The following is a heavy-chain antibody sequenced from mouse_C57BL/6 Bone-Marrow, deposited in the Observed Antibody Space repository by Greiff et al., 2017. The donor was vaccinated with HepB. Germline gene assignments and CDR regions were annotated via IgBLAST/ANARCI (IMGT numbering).Heavy chain of an antibody. V-gene: IGHV1-81*01. Sequence: QVQLKESGAELARPGASVKLSCKASGYTFTSYGISWVKQRTGQGLEWIGEIYPRSGNTYYNEKFKGKATLTADKSSSTAYMELRSLTSEDSAVYFCARSLGNYVGWYFDVWGTGTTVTVSS. CDR1: GYTFTSYG. CDR2: IYPRSGNT. J-gene: IGHJ1*03. D-gene: IGHD2-1*01. CDR3: ARSLGNYVGWYFDV.